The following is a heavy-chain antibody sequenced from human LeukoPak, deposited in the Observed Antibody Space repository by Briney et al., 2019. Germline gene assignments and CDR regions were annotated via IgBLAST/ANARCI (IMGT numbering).Heavy chain of an antibody. CDR1: GYSISSGYY. Sequence: ASETLSLTCTVSGYSISSGYYWGWIRQPPGKGLEWIGEINHSGSTNYNPSLKSRVTISVDTSKNQFSLKLSSVTAADTAVYYCARFYDILTYFDYWGQGTLVTVSS. D-gene: IGHD3-9*01. CDR2: INHSGST. V-gene: IGHV4-38-2*02. J-gene: IGHJ4*02. CDR3: ARFYDILTYFDY.